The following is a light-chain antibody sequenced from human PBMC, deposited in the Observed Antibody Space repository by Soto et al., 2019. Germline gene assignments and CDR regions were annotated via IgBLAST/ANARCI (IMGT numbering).Light chain of an antibody. CDR2: EAS. Sequence: QSALTQPPSVSGSPGQSVTISCTGTSTDFVSYNRVSWYQQPPGTAPKLIIYEASNRPSGVPDRFSGSKSGNTASLTISGLQAADEADYYCSLYTSENHYVFGTGTKVTVL. V-gene: IGLV2-18*01. CDR3: SLYTSENHYV. CDR1: STDFVSYNR. J-gene: IGLJ1*01.